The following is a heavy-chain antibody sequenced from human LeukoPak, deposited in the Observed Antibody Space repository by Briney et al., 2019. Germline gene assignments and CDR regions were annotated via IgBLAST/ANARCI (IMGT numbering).Heavy chain of an antibody. Sequence: GGSLRLSCAASRLTFSSYAMSWVRQAPGRGLEWVSAISESGTGTYYAEAVKGRFTISRDNSKNTLSLQMNSLRAEDTAVYYCARGDDFWSGYEFRWFDPWGQGTLVTVSS. J-gene: IGHJ5*02. V-gene: IGHV3-23*01. CDR3: ARGDDFWSGYEFRWFDP. CDR1: RLTFSSYA. D-gene: IGHD3-3*01. CDR2: ISESGTGT.